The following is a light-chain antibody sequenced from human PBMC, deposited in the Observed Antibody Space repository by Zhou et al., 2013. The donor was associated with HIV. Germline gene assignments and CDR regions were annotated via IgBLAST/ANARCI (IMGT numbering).Light chain of an antibody. Sequence: DIQMTQSPSTLSASVGDRVTITCRASQSVSKSLAWYQQKPGRAPRLLVYKASSLQSGVPSRFSGSGSGTEFTLTITSLQPDDFATYYCQQYSSNSGTFGQGTKVEIK. CDR2: KAS. CDR3: QQYSSNSGT. V-gene: IGKV1-5*03. J-gene: IGKJ1*01. CDR1: QSVSKS.